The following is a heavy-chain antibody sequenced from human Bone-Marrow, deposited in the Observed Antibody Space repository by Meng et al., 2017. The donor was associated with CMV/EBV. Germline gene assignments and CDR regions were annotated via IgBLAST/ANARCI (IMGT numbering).Heavy chain of an antibody. D-gene: IGHD1-26*01. CDR3: ARREGSYHGMDV. CDR2: IYPGDSDT. V-gene: IGHV5-51*01. Sequence: GGSLRLSCAASGFTFDDYAMHWVRQAPGKGLEWMGIIYPGDSDTRYSPSFKGQVTISADKSISTAYLQWSSLKASDTAIYYCARREGSYHGMDVWGQGTTVTVSS. CDR1: GFTFDDYA. J-gene: IGHJ6*02.